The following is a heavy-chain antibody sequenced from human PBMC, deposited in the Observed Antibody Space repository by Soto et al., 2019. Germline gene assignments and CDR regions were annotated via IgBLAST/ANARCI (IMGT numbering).Heavy chain of an antibody. CDR1: RFTFSRHT. D-gene: IGHD3-16*02. CDR2: ISYDGSNK. V-gene: IGHV3-30*04. J-gene: IGHJ4*02. Sequence: QVQLEESGGGVVQPGRSLRLSCAASRFTFSRHTMDWVCQAPGKWLEWVASISYDGSNKYYADSVKDRFTISRDNSKNTLSVQMDSLRAEDTAVYYCARDRLRLGELSLLGYFDYWGQGTLVTVSS. CDR3: ARDRLRLGELSLLGYFDY.